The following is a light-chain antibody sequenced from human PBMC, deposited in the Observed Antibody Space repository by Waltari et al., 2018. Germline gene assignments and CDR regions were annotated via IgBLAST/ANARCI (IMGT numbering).Light chain of an antibody. CDR2: LGS. Sequence: DIVMTQSPLSLPVTPGEPASISCRSSQSLLHSNGYNYLDWCVQKPGQSPQLLIYLGSNRASGVPDRFSGSGSGTDFTLKISRVQAEDVGVYYCMQALQTPLSFGGGTRVEI. V-gene: IGKV2-28*01. CDR3: MQALQTPLS. J-gene: IGKJ4*01. CDR1: QSLLHSNGYNY.